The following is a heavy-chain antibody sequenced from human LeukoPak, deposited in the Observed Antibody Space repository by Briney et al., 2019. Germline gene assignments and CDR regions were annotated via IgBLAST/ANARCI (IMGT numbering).Heavy chain of an antibody. J-gene: IGHJ4*02. D-gene: IGHD5-18*01. Sequence: QTLSLTCTLSARSISSSDYYWGWLRHPPVRGLEWIGYIYYSGSTYYNPSLKSRVTISVDTSKNQFSLKLSSVTAADTAVYYCASSYDSPFDYWGQGTLVTVSS. V-gene: IGHV4-30-4*08. CDR1: ARSISSSDYY. CDR2: IYYSGST. CDR3: ASSYDSPFDY.